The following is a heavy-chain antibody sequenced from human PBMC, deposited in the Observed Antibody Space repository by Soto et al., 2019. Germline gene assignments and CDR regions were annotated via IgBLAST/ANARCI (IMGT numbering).Heavy chain of an antibody. D-gene: IGHD5-18*01. CDR2: INHSGST. J-gene: IGHJ6*02. CDR3: ARGRGYSYGYKYYYGMDV. V-gene: IGHV4-34*01. CDR1: GGSFSGYY. Sequence: SETLSLTCAVYGGSFSGYYWSWIRQPPGKGLEWIGEINHSGSTNYNPSLKSRATISVDTSKNQFSLKLSSVTAADTAVYYCARGRGYSYGYKYYYGMDVWGQGTTVTVSS.